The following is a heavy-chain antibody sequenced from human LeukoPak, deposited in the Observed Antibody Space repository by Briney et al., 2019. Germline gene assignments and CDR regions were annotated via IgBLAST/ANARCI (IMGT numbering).Heavy chain of an antibody. D-gene: IGHD2-21*02. CDR3: ASRPGGDSSSVVAFDI. J-gene: IGHJ3*02. CDR2: IYTSGST. V-gene: IGHV4-4*07. CDR1: GGSISAYY. Sequence: PSETLSLTCAVSGGSISAYYWSWIRQPAGRGLEWIGRIYTSGSTYYNPSLKSRVTMSVDTSKIQFTRNLRSVTAAYTAVYYCASRPGGDSSSVVAFDIWGQGTMVTVSS.